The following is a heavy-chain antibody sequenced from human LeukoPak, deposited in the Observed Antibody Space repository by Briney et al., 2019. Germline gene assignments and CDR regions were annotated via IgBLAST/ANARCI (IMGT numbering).Heavy chain of an antibody. CDR1: GFTFSSYA. Sequence: GGSLRLSCAASGFTFSSYAMHWVRQAPSKGLEWVAVISYDGSNKYYADSVKGRFTISRDNSKNTLYLQMNSLRAEDTAVYYCARDDLTGEMDYWGQGTLVTVSS. D-gene: IGHD3-9*01. V-gene: IGHV3-30*04. J-gene: IGHJ4*02. CDR2: ISYDGSNK. CDR3: ARDDLTGEMDY.